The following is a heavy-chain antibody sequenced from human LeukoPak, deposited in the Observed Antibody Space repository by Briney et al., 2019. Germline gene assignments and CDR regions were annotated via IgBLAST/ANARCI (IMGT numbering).Heavy chain of an antibody. Sequence: GXXLRLSCAASGFIYSTYAMSWVRQAPGKGLEWVSAISGSGGSTYYADSVKGRFTISRDNSKNTLYLQMNSLSAEDTAVYYCAKVTTYYYDSSGYLNYYYMDVWGKGTTVTVSS. D-gene: IGHD3-22*01. CDR2: ISGSGGST. CDR3: AKVTTYYYDSSGYLNYYYMDV. V-gene: IGHV3-23*01. J-gene: IGHJ6*03. CDR1: GFIYSTYA.